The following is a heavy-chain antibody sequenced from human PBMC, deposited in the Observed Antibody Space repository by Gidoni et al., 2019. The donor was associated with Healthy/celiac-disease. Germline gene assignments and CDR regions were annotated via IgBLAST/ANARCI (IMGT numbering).Heavy chain of an antibody. CDR2: IWYDGSNK. D-gene: IGHD3-16*02. CDR1: GFTLSSYV. CDR3: ARPLTTYYDYIWGSYRMEDAFDI. Sequence: QVQLVESGGGVVQPGRSLRLSCAVSGFTLSSYVMHGVRQAPGKGLECVAVIWYDGSNKYYADSVKGRFTISRDNSKNTLYLQMNSLRAEDTAVYYCARPLTTYYDYIWGSYRMEDAFDIWGQGTMVTVSS. J-gene: IGHJ3*02. V-gene: IGHV3-33*01.